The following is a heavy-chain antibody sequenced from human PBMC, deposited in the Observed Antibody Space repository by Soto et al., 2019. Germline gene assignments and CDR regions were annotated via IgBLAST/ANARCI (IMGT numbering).Heavy chain of an antibody. J-gene: IGHJ6*03. D-gene: IGHD2-8*01. Sequence: ASVKVSCKASGYTFTRYDINWVRQATGQGLEWMGWMNPNSGNTGYAQKVQGRVTMTRNTSISTAYMELSSLRSEDTAVYYCARRLPLLIYLRSLSYYMDVWGKGTTVTVSS. CDR3: ARRLPLLIYLRSLSYYMDV. CDR1: GYTFTRYD. V-gene: IGHV1-8*01. CDR2: MNPNSGNT.